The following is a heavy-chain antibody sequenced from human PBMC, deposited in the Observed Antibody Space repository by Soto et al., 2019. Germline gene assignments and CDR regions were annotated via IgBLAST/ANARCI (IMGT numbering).Heavy chain of an antibody. CDR1: GVSISNYF. V-gene: IGHV4-59*01. Sequence: SETLSLTCAVSGVSISNYFWSWIRQPPGKGLEWIGYIYYSGSTNYNPSLKSRVTISVDTSKSQFSLKLNSVTAADTAVYFCAREIAYSYGRFYYFDYWGQGTLVTVSS. CDR2: IYYSGST. J-gene: IGHJ4*02. CDR3: AREIAYSYGRFYYFDY. D-gene: IGHD5-18*01.